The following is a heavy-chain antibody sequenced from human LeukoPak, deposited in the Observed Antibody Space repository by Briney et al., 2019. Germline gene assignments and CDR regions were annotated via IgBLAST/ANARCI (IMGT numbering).Heavy chain of an antibody. J-gene: IGHJ4*02. V-gene: IGHV3-21*01. D-gene: IGHD3-16*01. CDR3: IRDLFDDYSLDY. CDR1: GFTFSSYS. CDR2: INSDSSLM. Sequence: PWGSLTLSCAASGFTFSSYSMNWVRQAPGKGLEWVSSINSDSSLMYYAESVKGRFTISRDNARNSLYLQMNSLRAEDTAVYYCIRDLFDDYSLDYWGQGPLITVSS.